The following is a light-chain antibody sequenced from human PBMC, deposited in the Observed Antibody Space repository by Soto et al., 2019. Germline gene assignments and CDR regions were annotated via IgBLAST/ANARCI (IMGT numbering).Light chain of an antibody. J-gene: IGKJ5*01. CDR3: QQADSFPIN. CDR2: AAS. CDR1: QSISSY. V-gene: IGKV1-39*01. Sequence: DIQMTQSPSSLSASVGDRVTITCRASQSISSYLNWYQQKPGKAPKLLIYAASSLQSGVPSRFSGYGSGTDFTLSISSLQPEDFATYYCQQADSFPINFGQGTRLEIK.